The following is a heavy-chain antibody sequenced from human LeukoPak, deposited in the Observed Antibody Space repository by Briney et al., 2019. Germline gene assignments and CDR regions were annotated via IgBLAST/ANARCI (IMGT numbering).Heavy chain of an antibody. CDR3: ASTNVDTAMVKAHYFDY. J-gene: IGHJ4*02. Sequence: PSETLSLTCTVSGGSISSYYWSWIRQPPGKGLEWIRYIYYSGSTNYNPSLKSRVTISVDTSKNQFSLKLSSVAAADTAVYYCASTNVDTAMVKAHYFDYWGQGTLVTVSS. CDR1: GGSISSYY. CDR2: IYYSGST. V-gene: IGHV4-59*01. D-gene: IGHD5-18*01.